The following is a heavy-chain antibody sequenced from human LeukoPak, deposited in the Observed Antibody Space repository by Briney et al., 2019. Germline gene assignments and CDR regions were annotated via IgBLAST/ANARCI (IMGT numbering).Heavy chain of an antibody. V-gene: IGHV3-23*01. J-gene: IGHJ3*01. CDR2: ISSSGGST. CDR1: GFTFSSYS. CDR3: VKAYSSSTDAFDV. Sequence: PGGSLRLSCAASGFTFSSYSMNWVRQAPGKGLEWVSGISSSGGSTYYADSVKGRFTISRDNSKNTLYLQMNSLRAEDTAVYYCVKAYSSSTDAFDVWGQGTMVTVSS. D-gene: IGHD6-6*01.